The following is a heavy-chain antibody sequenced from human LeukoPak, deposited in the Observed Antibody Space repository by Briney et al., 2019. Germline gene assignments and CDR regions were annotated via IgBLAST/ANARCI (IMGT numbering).Heavy chain of an antibody. V-gene: IGHV3-21*01. D-gene: IGHD2-2*01. CDR2: ISSSSSYI. CDR1: GFTFSSYS. CDR3: ARGRYCSSTSCYFAGYYYYGMDV. J-gene: IGHJ6*02. Sequence: PGGSLRLSCAASGFTFSSYSMNRVRQAPGKGLEWVSSISSSSSYIYYADSVKGRFTISRDNAKNSLYLQMNSLRAEDTAVYYCARGRYCSSTSCYFAGYYYYGMDVWAKGPRSPSP.